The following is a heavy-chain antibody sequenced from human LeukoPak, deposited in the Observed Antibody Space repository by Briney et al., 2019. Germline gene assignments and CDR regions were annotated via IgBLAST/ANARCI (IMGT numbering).Heavy chain of an antibody. CDR1: GGTFSRNT. V-gene: IGHV1-69*05. CDR2: IIPMFGTP. CDR3: ARVSVDSGYYYLDL. J-gene: IGHJ4*02. Sequence: SVKVSCKASGGTFSRNTVTWVRQAPGQGLEWMGGIIPMFGTPNYAQNFRGRVTVTTDESTSTASMELTSLRSEDTAVYYCARVSVDSGYYYLDLWGQGTLATVSS. D-gene: IGHD3-22*01.